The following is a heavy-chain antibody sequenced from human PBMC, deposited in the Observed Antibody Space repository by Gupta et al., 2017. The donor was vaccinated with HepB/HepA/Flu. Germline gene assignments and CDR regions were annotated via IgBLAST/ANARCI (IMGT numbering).Heavy chain of an antibody. CDR1: GFTFSSSE. CDR2: ISSSGSST. D-gene: IGHD2-15*01. CDR3: ARRYCSGGRCPWDY. J-gene: IGHJ4*02. V-gene: IGHV3-48*03. Sequence: VQLLESGGGLVQPGGFLRLSCAASGFTFSSSEMNWVRKAPGKGLEWISYISSSGSSTYYAGSGKGRFTMSRDNAKNALYLQMTSLTHEDTAVYYCARRYCSGGRCPWDYWCEGPLVT.